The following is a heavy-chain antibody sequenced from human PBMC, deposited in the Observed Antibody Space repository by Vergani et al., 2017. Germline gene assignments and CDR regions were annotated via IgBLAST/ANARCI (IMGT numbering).Heavy chain of an antibody. J-gene: IGHJ4*02. V-gene: IGHV1-2*06. Sequence: QVQLVQSGAEVKKPGASVKVSCKASGYTFTSYGISWVRQAPGQGLDWLGRIDPNSVDTRYSQRFQDRVTITRDTSINTAYMEMTRLRPDDTAVYYCARELDTMIVAFDYWGQGTLVTVSS. D-gene: IGHD3-22*01. CDR3: ARELDTMIVAFDY. CDR2: IDPNSVDT. CDR1: GYTFTSYG.